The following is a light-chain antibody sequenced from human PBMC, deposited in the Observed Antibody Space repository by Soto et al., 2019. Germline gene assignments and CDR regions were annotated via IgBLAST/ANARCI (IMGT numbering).Light chain of an antibody. CDR1: SDDIGYYDY. J-gene: IGLJ1*01. Sequence: QSALTQPPSASGFPGQSVTISCTGTSDDIGYYDYVSWYQQHPGKAPKLVIYEVTKRPSGVPDRVSASKSGNTASLTVSGLRGEDEADYYCSSYAGSNNFVFGSGTKLTV. CDR2: EVT. CDR3: SSYAGSNNFV. V-gene: IGLV2-8*01.